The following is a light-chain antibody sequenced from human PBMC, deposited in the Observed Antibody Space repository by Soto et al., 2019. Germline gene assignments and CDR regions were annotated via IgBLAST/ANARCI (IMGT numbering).Light chain of an antibody. CDR3: QQYSDSPLT. CDR1: QTVRTNY. V-gene: IGKV3-20*01. CDR2: GAS. Sequence: EIVLTQSPGTLSLSPGERATLSCRASQTVRTNYLAWFQHKPGQAPRLLIYGASSRATGIPDRFSGSGSGTDFTLTINRLEPEDFAVYFRQQYSDSPLTFGGGTKVEIK. J-gene: IGKJ4*01.